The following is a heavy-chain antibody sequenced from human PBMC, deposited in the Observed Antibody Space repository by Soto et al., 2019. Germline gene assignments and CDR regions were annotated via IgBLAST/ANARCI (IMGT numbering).Heavy chain of an antibody. D-gene: IGHD2-2*01. CDR2: ISSSSSTI. CDR3: ARDCSSTSCHHYYGMDV. CDR1: GFTFSSYS. J-gene: IGHJ6*02. Sequence: EVQLVESGGGLVQPGGSLRLSCAASGFTFSSYSMNWVRQAPGKGLEWVSYISSSSSTIYYADSVKGRFTISRENAKNSLYLQMNSLRDEDTAVYYCARDCSSTSCHHYYGMDVWGQGTTVTVSS. V-gene: IGHV3-48*02.